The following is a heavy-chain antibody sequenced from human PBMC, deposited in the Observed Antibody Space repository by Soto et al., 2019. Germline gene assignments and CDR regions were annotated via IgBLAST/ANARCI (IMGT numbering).Heavy chain of an antibody. CDR2: ISGRGVDT. CDR1: GFSFSSLA. Sequence: EVRLLESGGGFVQPGGSLRLSCAASGFSFSSLAMSWVRQAPGKGLEWVSCISGRGVDTLYADSVKGRSTISRDNSRNTLYLQVNSMRAEDTAVYYCAKDQTDVTLFDYWGQGTLVTVSS. CDR3: AKDQTDVTLFDY. J-gene: IGHJ4*02. D-gene: IGHD2-21*02. V-gene: IGHV3-23*01.